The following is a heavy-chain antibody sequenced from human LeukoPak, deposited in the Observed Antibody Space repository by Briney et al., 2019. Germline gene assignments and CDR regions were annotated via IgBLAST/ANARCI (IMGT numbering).Heavy chain of an antibody. CDR2: ISAYSGNA. V-gene: IGHV1-18*01. CDR1: GYTFPSYG. Sequence: ASVKVSCKASGYTFPSYGISWVRQPPGQGLEWMGWISAYSGNAFYAQKFQGRVTMTTDTSTSTAYMELRSLRSDDTAVYYCARARADSGSYFVAYWGQGTLVTVSS. J-gene: IGHJ4*02. CDR3: ARARADSGSYFVAY. D-gene: IGHD1-26*01.